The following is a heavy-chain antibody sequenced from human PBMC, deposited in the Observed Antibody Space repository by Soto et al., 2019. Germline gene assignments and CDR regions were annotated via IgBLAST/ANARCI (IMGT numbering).Heavy chain of an antibody. V-gene: IGHV4-34*01. J-gene: IGHJ6*03. D-gene: IGHD3-10*01. CDR1: GGSFSNYF. CDR3: ARTELGDFYYMDV. Sequence: SETLSLTCAVYGGSFSNYFWSWIRQPPGKGLEWIGEINHSGSTNCNPSLKSRVTISVDTSKNQVSLKVSSVTAADTAVYYCARTELGDFYYMDVWGKGTPVTVSS. CDR2: INHSGST.